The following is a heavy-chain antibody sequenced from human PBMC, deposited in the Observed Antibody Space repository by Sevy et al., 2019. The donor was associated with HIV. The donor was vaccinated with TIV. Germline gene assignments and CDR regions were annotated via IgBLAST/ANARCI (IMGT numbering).Heavy chain of an antibody. V-gene: IGHV3-23*01. D-gene: IGHD3-22*01. CDR2: ISGSGGSS. Sequence: GGSLRLSCVASEFRLSNYAMNWVRQAPGKGLEWVSGISGSGGSSYYADSVKGRFNLSRDITKNRMYLQMNSLVAEDTAMYYCAKDLDYDSSIVDYWGQGILVTVSS. CDR3: AKDLDYDSSIVDY. CDR1: EFRLSNYA. J-gene: IGHJ4*02.